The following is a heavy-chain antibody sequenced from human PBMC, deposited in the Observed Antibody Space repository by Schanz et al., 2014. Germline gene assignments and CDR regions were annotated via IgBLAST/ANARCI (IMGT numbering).Heavy chain of an antibody. CDR3: AKVAPAATYLDS. D-gene: IGHD2-2*01. V-gene: IGHV3-66*01. Sequence: EVQLVESGGGLVQPGGSPRLSCAASGFTVSKNYMSWVRQAPGKGLEWVSVISARGEVSKYSDSVKGRFTISRDTSKNTLYLLLNSLRAEDTAVYYCAKVAPAATYLDSWGLGTLVTVSS. CDR1: GFTVSKNY. CDR2: ISARGEVS. J-gene: IGHJ4*02.